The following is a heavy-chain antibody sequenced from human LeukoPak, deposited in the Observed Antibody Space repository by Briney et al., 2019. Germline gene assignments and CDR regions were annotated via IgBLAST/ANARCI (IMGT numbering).Heavy chain of an antibody. J-gene: IGHJ5*02. Sequence: SETLSLTCTVSGYSISSGYYWGWIRQPPGKGLEWIGSIYHSGSTYYNPSLKSRVTISVDTSKNQFSLKLSSVTAADTAVYYCARDKEDYYGSGTEFLNWFDPWGQGTLVTVSS. D-gene: IGHD3-10*01. CDR2: IYHSGST. CDR3: ARDKEDYYGSGTEFLNWFDP. V-gene: IGHV4-38-2*02. CDR1: GYSISSGYY.